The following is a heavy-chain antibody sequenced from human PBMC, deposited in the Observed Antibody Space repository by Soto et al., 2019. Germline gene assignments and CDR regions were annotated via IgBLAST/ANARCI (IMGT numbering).Heavy chain of an antibody. CDR3: AKGSMVYAIGGIAY. Sequence: QVQLVESGGGVVQPGRSLRLSCAASGFTFSSYGMHWVRQAPGKGLEWVAVISYDGSNKYYADSVKGRFTISRDNSKNTLYLQMNSLRAEDTAVYYCAKGSMVYAIGGIAYWGQGTLVTVSS. D-gene: IGHD2-8*01. V-gene: IGHV3-30*18. J-gene: IGHJ4*02. CDR2: ISYDGSNK. CDR1: GFTFSSYG.